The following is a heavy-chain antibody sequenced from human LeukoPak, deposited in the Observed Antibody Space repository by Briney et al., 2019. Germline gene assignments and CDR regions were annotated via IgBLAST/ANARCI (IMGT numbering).Heavy chain of an antibody. CDR2: INPNSGGT. V-gene: IGHV1-2*02. J-gene: IGHJ4*02. CDR3: ARDDYSGFDGSYYSDY. CDR1: GYTFTGYY. D-gene: IGHD3-16*01. Sequence: GASVKVSCKASGYTFTGYYMHWVRQAPGRGLEWMGLINPNSGGTNYAQKFQGRVTMTRDTSIDTAFMELSSLTSDDTALYYCARDDYSGFDGSYYSDYWGQGTLVTVSS.